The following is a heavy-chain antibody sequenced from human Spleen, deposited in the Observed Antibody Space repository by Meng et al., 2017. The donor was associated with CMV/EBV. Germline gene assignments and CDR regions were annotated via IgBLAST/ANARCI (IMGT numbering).Heavy chain of an antibody. J-gene: IGHJ4*02. D-gene: IGHD3-3*01. CDR1: GFTFSSYS. V-gene: IGHV3-21*01. CDR2: ISSSSSYI. CDR3: ASHDFWSGNRDY. Sequence: GESLKISCAASGFTFSSYSMNWVRQAPGKGLEWVSSISSSSSYIYYADSVKGRFTISRDNAKNTLYLQMSSLRPEDTAVYYCASHDFWSGNRDYWGQGALVTVSS.